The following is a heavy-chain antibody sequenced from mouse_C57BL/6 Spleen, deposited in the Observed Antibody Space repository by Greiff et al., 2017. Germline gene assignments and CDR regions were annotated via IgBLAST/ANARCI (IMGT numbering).Heavy chain of an antibody. CDR3: AKYYGSNSPLWMDY. CDR2: INYDGSST. Sequence: EVKLMESEGGLVQPGSSMKLSCTASGFTFSDYYMAWVRQVPEKGLEWVANINYDGSSTYYLDSLKSRFIISRDNAKNILYLQMSSLKSEDTATYYCAKYYGSNSPLWMDYWGQGTSVTVSS. D-gene: IGHD1-1*01. CDR1: GFTFSDYY. V-gene: IGHV5-16*01. J-gene: IGHJ4*01.